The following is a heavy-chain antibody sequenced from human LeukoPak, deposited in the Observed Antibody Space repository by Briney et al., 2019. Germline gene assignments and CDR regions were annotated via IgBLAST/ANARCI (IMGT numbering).Heavy chain of an antibody. Sequence: HPGGSLRLSYAASGFTFSSYSMNWVRQAPGKGLEWVSYISSSISTIYYADSVKGRFTISRDNAKNSLYLQMNSLRAEDTAVYYCARHYDFWSGYWSSDYWGQGTLVTVSS. CDR1: GFTFSSYS. J-gene: IGHJ4*02. CDR3: ARHYDFWSGYWSSDY. D-gene: IGHD3-3*01. V-gene: IGHV3-48*01. CDR2: ISSSISTI.